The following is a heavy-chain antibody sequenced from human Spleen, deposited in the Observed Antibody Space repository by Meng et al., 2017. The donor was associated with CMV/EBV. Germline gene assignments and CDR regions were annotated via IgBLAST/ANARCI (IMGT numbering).Heavy chain of an antibody. CDR1: FSACA. V-gene: IGHV1-69*05. CDR3: ARGPKVTVGVVIIWPLEY. J-gene: IGHJ1*01. D-gene: IGHD3-3*01. CDR2: YIPVVDTP. Sequence: FSACAVSGERQASGQGLKWNRGYIPVVDTPECALSIQSRITITTDESTSTAYMDLSSLRYEDAAVYFCARGPKVTVGVVIIWPLEYWGQGTLVTVSS.